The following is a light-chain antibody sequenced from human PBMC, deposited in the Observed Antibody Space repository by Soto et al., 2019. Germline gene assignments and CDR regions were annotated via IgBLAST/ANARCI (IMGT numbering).Light chain of an antibody. CDR3: KSYAGSNTYV. CDR1: KNDVGLYDF. Sequence: QSSLNHPPSTSGSPGQSVTISCAGTKNDVGLYDFVSWYQHQPGKAPRLIIYEVVQRPSGVPDRFSGSKSGNTASLTVSGLQAADEADYFCKSYAGSNTYVFGSGTKVTVL. CDR2: EVV. V-gene: IGLV2-8*01. J-gene: IGLJ1*01.